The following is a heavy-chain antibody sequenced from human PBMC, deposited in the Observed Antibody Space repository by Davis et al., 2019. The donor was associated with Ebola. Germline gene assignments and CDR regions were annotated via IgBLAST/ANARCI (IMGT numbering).Heavy chain of an antibody. V-gene: IGHV4-4*07. CDR3: ARGGTQLLWFGDIYYYYGMDV. Sequence: PSETLSLTCTVSGGSISSYYWSWIRQPAGKGLEWIGRIYTSGSTNYNPSLKSRVTMSVDTSKNQFSLKLSSVIAADTAVYYCARGGTQLLWFGDIYYYYGMDVWGQGTTVTVSS. CDR1: GGSISSYY. CDR2: IYTSGST. D-gene: IGHD3-10*01. J-gene: IGHJ6*02.